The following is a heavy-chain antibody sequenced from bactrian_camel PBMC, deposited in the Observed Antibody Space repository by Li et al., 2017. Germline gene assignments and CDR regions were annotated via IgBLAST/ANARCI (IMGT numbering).Heavy chain of an antibody. V-gene: IGHV3S31*01. Sequence: DVQLVESGGGSVQAGGSLRLSCAVAGYTSRSNCLGWFRRTDEQEREGLAAIVIRDGRTYTADSVKGRFTISQDSTKNTLFLQMNTLKPEDTGMYYCAADGGLSDCSSSFQGYEYNFWGRGTQVTVS. D-gene: IGHD1*01. CDR2: IVIRDGRT. CDR3: AADGGLSDCSSSFQGYEYNF. CDR1: GYTSRSNC. J-gene: IGHJ4*01.